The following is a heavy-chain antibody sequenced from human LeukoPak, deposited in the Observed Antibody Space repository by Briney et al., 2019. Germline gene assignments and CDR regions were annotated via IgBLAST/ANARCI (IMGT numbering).Heavy chain of an antibody. CDR3: AKSPTIFGANDAFDI. D-gene: IGHD3-3*01. CDR1: GFTFSSYA. Sequence: GGSLRLSCAASGFTFSSYAMSWVRQAPGKGLEWVSASSGSGGSTYYADSVKGRFTISRDNSKNTLYLQMNSLRAEDTAVYYCAKSPTIFGANDAFDIWGQGTMVTVSS. CDR2: SSGSGGST. V-gene: IGHV3-23*01. J-gene: IGHJ3*02.